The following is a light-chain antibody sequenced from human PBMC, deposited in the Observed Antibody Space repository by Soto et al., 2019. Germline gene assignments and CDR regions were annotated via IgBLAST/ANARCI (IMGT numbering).Light chain of an antibody. CDR3: CSYAASNTFV. CDR2: DVS. J-gene: IGLJ1*01. Sequence: QSALTQPPSASGSPGQSVTISCTGTSSDVGGYDYVSWYQQHPGKAPKLMIYDVSKRPSGVPDRFSGSKSGNTASLTISGLQAEDEADYYCCSYAASNTFVFGTGTKVTVL. CDR1: SSDVGGYDY. V-gene: IGLV2-8*01.